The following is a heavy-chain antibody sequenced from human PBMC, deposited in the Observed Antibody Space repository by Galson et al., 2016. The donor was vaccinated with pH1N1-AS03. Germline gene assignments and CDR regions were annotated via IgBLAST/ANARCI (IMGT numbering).Heavy chain of an antibody. CDR2: INPNSGVT. J-gene: IGHJ6*02. Sequence: SVKVSCKASGYIFTGFYVNWVRQAPGQGLEWMGWINPNSGVTNYAQKFQAWITMTRDTSISTAYRELYGLKSDDTAVYYCARDPRGPCSSATCATTYYFGMDVWGQGTTVIVSS. D-gene: IGHD1-26*01. CDR3: ARDPRGPCSSATCATTYYFGMDV. CDR1: GYIFTGFY. V-gene: IGHV1-2*04.